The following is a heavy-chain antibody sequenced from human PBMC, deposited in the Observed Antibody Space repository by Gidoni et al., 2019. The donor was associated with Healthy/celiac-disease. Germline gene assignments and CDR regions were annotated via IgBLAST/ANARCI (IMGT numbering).Heavy chain of an antibody. V-gene: IGHV4-34*01. Sequence: QVQLQQWGAGLLKPSETLSLTCAVYGGSFSGYYWSWIRQPPGKGLEWIGEINHSGSTNYNPSPKSRVTISVDTSKNQFSLKLSSVTAADTAVYYCAIGVATATYDYWGQGTLVTVSS. J-gene: IGHJ4*02. CDR1: GGSFSGYY. CDR2: INHSGST. CDR3: AIGVATATYDY. D-gene: IGHD3-3*01.